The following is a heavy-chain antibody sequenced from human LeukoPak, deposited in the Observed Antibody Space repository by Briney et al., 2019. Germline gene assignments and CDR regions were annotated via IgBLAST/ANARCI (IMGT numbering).Heavy chain of an antibody. D-gene: IGHD5-12*01. CDR2: MSGGGGVT. Sequence: PGGSLRLSCAASGFTLSSYALSWVRQAPGKGLEWVSSMSGGGGVTYYADSVKGRFTISRDNSKNTLYLQMNNLRAEDTAVYYCAKDPRVATIEIFDYWGQGTLVTVSS. V-gene: IGHV3-23*01. CDR1: GFTLSSYA. CDR3: AKDPRVATIEIFDY. J-gene: IGHJ4*02.